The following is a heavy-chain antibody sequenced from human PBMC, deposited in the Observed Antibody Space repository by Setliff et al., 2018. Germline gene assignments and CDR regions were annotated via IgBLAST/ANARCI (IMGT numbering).Heavy chain of an antibody. D-gene: IGHD2-2*01. V-gene: IGHV3-30*01. CDR2: TSNDGSDK. CDR1: GFTFSRHA. CDR3: ARTYCSDTSGYDYYYYMDV. Sequence: GGSLRLSCAASGFTFSRHAMHWVRQAPGKGLEWVAVTSNDGSDKNYADSVKGRFTISRDNSKNTLYLQMNSLRAEDTAVYYCARTYCSDTSGYDYYYYMDVWGKGTTVTVSS. J-gene: IGHJ6*03.